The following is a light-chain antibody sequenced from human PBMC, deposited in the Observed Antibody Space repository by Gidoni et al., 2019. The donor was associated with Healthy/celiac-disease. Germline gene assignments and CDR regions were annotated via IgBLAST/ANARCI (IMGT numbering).Light chain of an antibody. CDR2: GAS. V-gene: IGKV3-20*01. Sequence: IVWTQSPGTLSLSPGERATLACRASQSVSSSYLAWYQQKPGQAPRLLIYGASSRASGIPDRFSGSGSGTDFTLTISRLEPEDFAVYYCQQYDSSPLTFXGXTKVEIK. J-gene: IGKJ4*01. CDR3: QQYDSSPLT. CDR1: QSVSSSY.